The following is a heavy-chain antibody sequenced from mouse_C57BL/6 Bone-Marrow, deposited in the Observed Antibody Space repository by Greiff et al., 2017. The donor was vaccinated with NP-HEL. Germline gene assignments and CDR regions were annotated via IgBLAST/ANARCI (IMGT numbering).Heavy chain of an antibody. CDR1: GFTFSDYG. CDR3: ARLPTRYWYFDV. V-gene: IGHV5-15*01. CDR2: ISNLAYSI. Sequence: EVQWVESGGGLVQPGGSLKLSCAASGFTFSDYGMAWVRQAPRKGPEWVAFISNLAYSIYYADTVTGRFTISRENAKNTLYLEMSSLRSEDTAMYYCARLPTRYWYFDVWGTGTTVTVSS. J-gene: IGHJ1*03.